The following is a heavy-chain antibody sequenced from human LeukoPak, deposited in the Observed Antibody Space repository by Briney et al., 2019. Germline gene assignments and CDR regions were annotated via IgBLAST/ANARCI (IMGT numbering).Heavy chain of an antibody. CDR2: ISWNSGSI. D-gene: IGHD6-19*01. Sequence: GGSLRLSCAASGFTFDDYAMHWVRQAPGKGLEWVSGISWNSGSIGYADSVKGRFTISRDNAKNSLYLRMNSLRAEDMALYYCAKDTKYSSGGGGAFDIWGQGTMVTVSS. V-gene: IGHV3-9*03. CDR3: AKDTKYSSGGGGAFDI. J-gene: IGHJ3*02. CDR1: GFTFDDYA.